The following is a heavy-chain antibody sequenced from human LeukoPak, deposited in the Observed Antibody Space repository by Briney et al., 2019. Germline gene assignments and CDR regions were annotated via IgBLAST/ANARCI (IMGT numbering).Heavy chain of an antibody. CDR1: GGSFSGYY. D-gene: IGHD1-7*01. Sequence: PETLSLTCAVYGGSFSGYYWSWIRQPPGKGLEWIGEINHSGSTNYNPSLKSRVTISVDTSKNQFSLKLSSVTAADTAVYYCARVKGYNWNYVGTYYYYMDVWGKGTTVTASS. J-gene: IGHJ6*03. V-gene: IGHV4-34*01. CDR3: ARVKGYNWNYVGTYYYYMDV. CDR2: INHSGST.